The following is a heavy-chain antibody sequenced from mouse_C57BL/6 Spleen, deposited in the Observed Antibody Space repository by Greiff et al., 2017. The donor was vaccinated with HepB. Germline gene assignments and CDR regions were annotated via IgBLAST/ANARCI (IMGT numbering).Heavy chain of an antibody. CDR1: GFTFSSYG. CDR2: ISSGGDYN. D-gene: IGHD2-1*01. Sequence: EVKLMESGGDLVKPGGSLKLSCAASGFTFSSYGMSWVRQTPDKRLEWVAYISSGGDYNYYADTVKGRFTISRDNARNTLYLQMSSLKSEDTAMYYCTREGDYGNPWFAYWGQGTLVTVSA. J-gene: IGHJ3*01. V-gene: IGHV5-9-1*02. CDR3: TREGDYGNPWFAY.